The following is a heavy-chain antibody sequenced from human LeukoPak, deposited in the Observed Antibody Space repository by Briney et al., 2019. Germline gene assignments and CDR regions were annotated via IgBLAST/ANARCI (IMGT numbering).Heavy chain of an antibody. CDR3: ARGGSH. D-gene: IGHD3-16*01. CDR2: TNQDGSEK. V-gene: IGHV3-7*01. Sequence: GGSLRLSCAASGFTFSRYWMSWVRQAPGKGLEWVANTNQDGSEKHYVDSVKGRFTISRDNAKNSLFLQMNSLRAEDTAVYYCARGGSHWGQGTLVTVSS. CDR1: GFTFSRYW. J-gene: IGHJ4*02.